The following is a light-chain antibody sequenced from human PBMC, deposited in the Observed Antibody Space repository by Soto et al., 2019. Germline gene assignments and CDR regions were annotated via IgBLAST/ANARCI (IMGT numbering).Light chain of an antibody. CDR2: GAF. CDR3: QQYKNWPPLT. J-gene: IGKJ4*01. CDR1: QSVTYN. Sequence: EIVMTQSPATLSVSPGETATLSCRASQSVTYNLAWYQQTPGQGPRLLIYGAFTRATAIPARFSGSGSGTEFTLTISSLQSEDFAVYYCQQYKNWPPLTFGGGTKVEIK. V-gene: IGKV3-15*01.